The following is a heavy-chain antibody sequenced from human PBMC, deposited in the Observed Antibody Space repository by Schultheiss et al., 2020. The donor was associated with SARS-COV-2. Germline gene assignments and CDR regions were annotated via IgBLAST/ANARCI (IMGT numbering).Heavy chain of an antibody. Sequence: GGSLRLSCAASGFTFSSYSMNWVRQAPGKGLEWVGRIKSKSNGGTIEYDAPVKGRFTISRDDSKDTLYLQMNSLNTEDTAMYYCATDGRNNFAYWGQGTLVTVSS. J-gene: IGHJ4*02. CDR1: GFTFSSYS. CDR3: ATDGRNNFAY. V-gene: IGHV3-15*07. D-gene: IGHD1-26*01. CDR2: IKSKSNGGTI.